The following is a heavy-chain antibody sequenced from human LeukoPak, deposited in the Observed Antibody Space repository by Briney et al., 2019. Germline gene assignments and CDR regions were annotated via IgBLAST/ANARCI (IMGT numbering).Heavy chain of an antibody. D-gene: IGHD1/OR15-1a*01. CDR1: GGSISSSSYY. CDR2: IYYSGST. J-gene: IGHJ6*03. CDR3: ARWNTQYYYYYMDV. Sequence: SETLSLTCTVSGGSISSSSYYWGWIRQPPGKGLEWIGSIYYSGSTNYNPSLKSRVTISVDTSKNQFSLKLSSVTAADTAVYYCARWNTQYYYYYMDVWGKGTTVTISS. V-gene: IGHV4-39*07.